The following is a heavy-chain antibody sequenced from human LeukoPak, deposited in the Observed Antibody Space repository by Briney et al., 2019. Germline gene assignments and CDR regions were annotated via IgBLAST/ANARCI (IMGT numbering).Heavy chain of an antibody. Sequence: ASVKVSCKPYGYTFTSHGISWVRRAPGQGLEWMGWISGFNGETHYAQNLQGRVTMTTDTSTSTAYMELRSLRSDDTAVYYCARDPSNTSGRYTYFDYWGQGTLVTVSS. CDR2: ISGFNGET. CDR1: GYTFTSHG. V-gene: IGHV1-18*01. D-gene: IGHD3-16*02. J-gene: IGHJ4*02. CDR3: ARDPSNTSGRYTYFDY.